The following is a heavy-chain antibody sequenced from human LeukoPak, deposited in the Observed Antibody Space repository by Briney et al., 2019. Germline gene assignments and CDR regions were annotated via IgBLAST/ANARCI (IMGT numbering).Heavy chain of an antibody. Sequence: SETLSLTCAVYGGSFSNYYWNWIRQPPGKGLEWIGYIYYSGTTNYNPSLKSRVTISVDTSKNQFSLKLSSVTAADTAVYYCARGVYIAAAQYGYWGQGTLVTVSS. CDR1: GGSFSNYY. CDR2: IYYSGTT. V-gene: IGHV4-59*01. J-gene: IGHJ4*02. CDR3: ARGVYIAAAQYGY. D-gene: IGHD6-13*01.